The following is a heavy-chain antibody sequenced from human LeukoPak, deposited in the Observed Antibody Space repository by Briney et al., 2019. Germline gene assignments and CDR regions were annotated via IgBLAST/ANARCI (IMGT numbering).Heavy chain of an antibody. Sequence: PSETLSLTCAVPGGSLSGYYWTSIRQPPGKGLEWIGEINHSGSTNYNPSLKSRVTISVDTSRKQFFLWLSTVTAPDTGMCYSARARRDYVRSFDYWGQGTLVTVSS. V-gene: IGHV4-34*01. CDR2: INHSGST. CDR1: GGSLSGYY. CDR3: ARARRDYVRSFDY. J-gene: IGHJ4*02. D-gene: IGHD4-17*01.